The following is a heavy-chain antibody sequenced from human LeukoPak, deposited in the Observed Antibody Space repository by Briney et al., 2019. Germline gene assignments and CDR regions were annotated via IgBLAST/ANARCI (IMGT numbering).Heavy chain of an antibody. CDR2: IYYSGST. CDR3: ARHDS. Sequence: SETLSLTCTVPGGSISSSSYSWGWIRQPPGKGLEWIGSIYYSGSTYYNPSLKSRVTISVDTSKNQFSLKLSSVAAADTAVYYCARHDSWGQGTLVTVSS. V-gene: IGHV4-39*01. CDR1: GGSISSSSYS. J-gene: IGHJ4*02.